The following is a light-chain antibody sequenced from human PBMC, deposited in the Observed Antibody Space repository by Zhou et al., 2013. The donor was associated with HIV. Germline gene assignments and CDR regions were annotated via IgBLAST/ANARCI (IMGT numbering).Light chain of an antibody. CDR2: DAS. CDR1: SSDVGDNDY. CDR3: SSYTGGSIVL. Sequence: HSALTQPASVSGSPGQSITISCTGTSSDVGDNDYVSWYQQHPGKVPKLIIYDASTRPSGVSNRFSGSKSGNTASLTISGLQDEDEADYYCSSYTGGSIVLFGGGTKLTVL. J-gene: IGLJ2*01. V-gene: IGLV2-14*03.